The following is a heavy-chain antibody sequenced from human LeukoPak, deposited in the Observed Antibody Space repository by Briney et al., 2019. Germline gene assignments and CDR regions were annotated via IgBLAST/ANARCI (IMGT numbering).Heavy chain of an antibody. Sequence: GGSLRLSCAASEFTFSDYWMTWVRQAPGKGREWVANVNQDGNNKNYVESVKGRFTISRDNAKNSLYLQMNSLRAEDTAVYYCARILGGDEGADYWGQGTLVTVSS. CDR1: EFTFSDYW. CDR3: ARILGGDEGADY. V-gene: IGHV3-7*01. CDR2: VNQDGNNK. D-gene: IGHD1-26*01. J-gene: IGHJ4*02.